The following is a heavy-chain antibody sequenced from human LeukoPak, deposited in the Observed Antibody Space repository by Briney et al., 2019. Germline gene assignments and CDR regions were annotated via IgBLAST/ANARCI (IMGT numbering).Heavy chain of an antibody. Sequence: SETLSLTCAVSGGSISSGGYSWAWIRQPPGKGLEWVGYIHYSGSTYYNPSLKSRVTISVDTSKNQFSLKLSSVTAADTAVYYCARHARYFYYFDYWGQGTLVTVSS. CDR1: GGSISSGGYS. J-gene: IGHJ4*02. CDR3: ARHARYFYYFDY. D-gene: IGHD1-14*01. CDR2: IHYSGST. V-gene: IGHV4-30-4*07.